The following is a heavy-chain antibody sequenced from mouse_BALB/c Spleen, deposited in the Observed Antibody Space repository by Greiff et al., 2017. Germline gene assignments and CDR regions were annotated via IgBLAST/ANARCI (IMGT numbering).Heavy chain of an antibody. CDR3: ARTMGYYNYFDY. D-gene: IGHD2-3*01. CDR2: ISSGSSTI. V-gene: IGHV5-17*02. Sequence: EVKLMESGGGLVQPGGSRKLSCAASGFTFSSFGMHWVRQAPEKGLEWVAYISSGSSTIYYADTVKGRFTISRDNPKNTLFLQMTSLRSEDTAMYYCARTMGYYNYFDYWGQGTTLTVSS. J-gene: IGHJ2*01. CDR1: GFTFSSFG.